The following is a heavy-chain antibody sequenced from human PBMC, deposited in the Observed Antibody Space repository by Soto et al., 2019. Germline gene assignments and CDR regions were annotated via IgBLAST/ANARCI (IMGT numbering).Heavy chain of an antibody. V-gene: IGHV3-23*01. J-gene: IGHJ4*02. D-gene: IGHD2-15*01. CDR1: GFTFRNNV. CDR2: ITWSGRDT. CDR3: KNGLDNSPSAIDS. Sequence: XGSLRLSCAASGFTFRNNVLSWVRQAPGKGLDWVSGITWSGRDTYSADSVKGRFTISRDNSKNMVFLQMNMLRAEETALYCAKNGLDNSPSAIDSWGPGTLVTVPS.